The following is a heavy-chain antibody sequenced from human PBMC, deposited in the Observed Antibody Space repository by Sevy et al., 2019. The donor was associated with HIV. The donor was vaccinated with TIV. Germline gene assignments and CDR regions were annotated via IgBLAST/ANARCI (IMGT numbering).Heavy chain of an antibody. CDR1: GYTFTSYA. CDR2: INAGNGNT. J-gene: IGHJ6*02. CDR3: ARGDSVGGYYYYYYYGMDV. Sequence: ASVKVSCKASGYTFTSYAMHWVRQAPGQRLEWMGWINAGNGNTKYSQKFQGRVTITRDTSASTAYMELSSLRSEDTAVYYCARGDSVGGYYYYYYYGMDVWGQGTTVTVSS. D-gene: IGHD1-26*01. V-gene: IGHV1-3*01.